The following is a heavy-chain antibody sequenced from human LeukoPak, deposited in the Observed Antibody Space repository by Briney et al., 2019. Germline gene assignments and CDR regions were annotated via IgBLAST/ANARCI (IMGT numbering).Heavy chain of an antibody. V-gene: IGHV3-30*03. Sequence: PGGSLRLSCAASGFTFSSYGMHWVRQAPGKGLEWVAVISYDGSNKYYADSVKGRFTISRDNSKNTLYLQMNSLRAEDTAVYYCARDREYYGGKPPLFDYWGQGTLVTVSS. J-gene: IGHJ4*02. CDR1: GFTFSSYG. CDR2: ISYDGSNK. CDR3: ARDREYYGGKPPLFDY. D-gene: IGHD4-23*01.